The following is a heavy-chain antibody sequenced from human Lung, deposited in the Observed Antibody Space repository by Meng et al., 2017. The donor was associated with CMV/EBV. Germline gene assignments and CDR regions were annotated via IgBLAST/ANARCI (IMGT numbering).Heavy chain of an antibody. CDR3: ATRGYHYVDHY. Sequence: QLQLQESGSGLVEPSGTLSLTCAVAGGSITKWWSWVRQPPGKGLEWIGEMYHSGSTNYNPSLKSRVTMSIDKSKNQFFLNLNSVTAADTAMYYCATRGYHYVDHYWGQGTLVTVSS. V-gene: IGHV4-4*02. D-gene: IGHD4-17*01. CDR1: GGSITKW. CDR2: MYHSGST. J-gene: IGHJ4*02.